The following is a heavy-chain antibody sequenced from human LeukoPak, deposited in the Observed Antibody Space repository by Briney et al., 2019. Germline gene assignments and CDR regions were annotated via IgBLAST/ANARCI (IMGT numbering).Heavy chain of an antibody. J-gene: IGHJ6*02. D-gene: IGHD4-17*01. CDR1: GGSISSGGYY. CDR3: ARANGDYSSPYCYYYGMDV. V-gene: IGHV4-31*03. Sequence: PSETLSLTCTVSGGSISSGGYYWSWIRQHPGKGLEWIGYIYYSGSTYYNPSLKSRVTISVDTSKNQFSPKLSSVTAADTAVYYCARANGDYSSPYCYYYGMDVWGQGTTVTVSS. CDR2: IYYSGST.